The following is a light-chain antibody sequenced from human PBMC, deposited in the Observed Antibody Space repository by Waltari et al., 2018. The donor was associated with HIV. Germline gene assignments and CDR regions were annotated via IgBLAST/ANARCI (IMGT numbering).Light chain of an antibody. J-gene: IGLJ3*02. CDR2: EVS. Sequence: QSALTQPASVSGSPGPSISISCTGTSSDVGDSSVSWYQHHPGKAPKVIIYEVSNRPSGVSNRFSGSKSGNTASLTISGLLPEDEADYFCSSYISSATPEFGGGTRLTVL. V-gene: IGLV2-14*01. CDR1: SSDVGDSS. CDR3: SSYISSATPE.